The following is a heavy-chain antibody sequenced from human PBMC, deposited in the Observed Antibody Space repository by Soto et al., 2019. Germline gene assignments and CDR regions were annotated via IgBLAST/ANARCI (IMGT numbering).Heavy chain of an antibody. D-gene: IGHD4-17*01. CDR2: IIPIFVTP. J-gene: IGHJ6*02. Sequence: QVQLVQSGAEVKKPGSSVKISCKASGGTFRSYAVSWVRQAPGQGLEWMGGIIPIFVTPDYAQNFQGRVTITADASTNTAYLELSSLRSEDTAVYYCTSSPGGFYGGNRLHYYYAMDAWGQGTTVTVSS. V-gene: IGHV1-69*12. CDR3: TSSPGGFYGGNRLHYYYAMDA. CDR1: GGTFRSYA.